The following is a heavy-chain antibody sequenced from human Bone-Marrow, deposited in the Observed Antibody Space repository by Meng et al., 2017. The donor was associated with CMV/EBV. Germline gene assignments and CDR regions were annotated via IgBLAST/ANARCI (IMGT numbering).Heavy chain of an antibody. CDR2: ISSSSSYI. CDR3: AKDTSIAVAGTENWFDP. CDR1: GFTFSSYS. V-gene: IGHV3-21*01. D-gene: IGHD6-19*01. J-gene: IGHJ5*02. Sequence: GESLKISCAASGFTFSSYSMNWVRQAPGKGLEWVSSISSSSSYIYYADSVKGRFTISRDNAKNSLYLQMNSLRAEDTAVYYCAKDTSIAVAGTENWFDPWGQGTLVTVSS.